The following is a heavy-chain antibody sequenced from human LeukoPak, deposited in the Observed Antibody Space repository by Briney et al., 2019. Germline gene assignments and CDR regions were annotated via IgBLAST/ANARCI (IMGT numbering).Heavy chain of an antibody. D-gene: IGHD3-3*01. CDR1: GGSISSGSYY. V-gene: IGHV4-61*02. CDR3: ARDRLDYDFRSGYYYYGMDV. CDR2: IYTSGST. Sequence: SETLSLTCTVSGGSISSGSYYWSWIRQPAGKGLEWIGRIYTSGSTNYNPSLKSRVTISVDTSKNQFSLKLSSVTAADTAVYYCARDRLDYDFRSGYYYYGMDVWGQGTTVTVSS. J-gene: IGHJ6*02.